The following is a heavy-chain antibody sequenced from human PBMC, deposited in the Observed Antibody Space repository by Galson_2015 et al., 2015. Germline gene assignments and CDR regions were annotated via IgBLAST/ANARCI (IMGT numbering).Heavy chain of an antibody. Sequence: SVKVSCKASGYTFTSYYMHWVRQAPGQGLEWMGIINPSGGSTSYAQKFQGRVTMTRDTSTSTVYMELSSLRSEDTAVYYCARIWVYCSGGGCPFDYWGQGTLVTVSS. J-gene: IGHJ4*02. CDR1: GYTFTSYY. D-gene: IGHD2-15*01. V-gene: IGHV1-46*01. CDR3: ARIWVYCSGGGCPFDY. CDR2: INPSGGST.